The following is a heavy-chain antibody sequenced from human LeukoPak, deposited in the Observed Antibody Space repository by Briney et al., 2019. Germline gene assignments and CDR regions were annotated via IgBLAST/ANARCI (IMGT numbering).Heavy chain of an antibody. Sequence: AGGSLRLSCTASGFTFSSYAMHWVRQAPGKGLEWVAVISYDGSNKYYADPVKGRFTISRDNSKNTLYLQMNSLRAEDTAVYYCARDRAEYYYDSSGHLDYWGQGTLVTVSS. CDR1: GFTFSSYA. CDR3: ARDRAEYYYDSSGHLDY. CDR2: ISYDGSNK. J-gene: IGHJ4*02. V-gene: IGHV3-30-3*01. D-gene: IGHD3-22*01.